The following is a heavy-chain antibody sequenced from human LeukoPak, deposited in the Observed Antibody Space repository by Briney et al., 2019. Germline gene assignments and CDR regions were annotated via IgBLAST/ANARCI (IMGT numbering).Heavy chain of an antibody. V-gene: IGHV1-2*02. J-gene: IGHJ4*02. D-gene: IGHD3-16*01. Sequence: ASVKVSCKASGYTFTGYYMHWVRQAPGQGLEWMGWINPNSGGTSYAQKFQGRVTMTRDTSTSTVYMELSSLRSEDTAVYYCARSGGDDYWGQGTLVTVSS. CDR3: ARSGGDDY. CDR2: INPNSGGT. CDR1: GYTFTGYY.